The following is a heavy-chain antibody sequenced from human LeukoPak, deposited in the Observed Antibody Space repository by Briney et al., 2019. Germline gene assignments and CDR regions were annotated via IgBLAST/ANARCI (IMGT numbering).Heavy chain of an antibody. CDR2: INPNNGGT. J-gene: IGHJ6*02. D-gene: IGHD2-15*01. CDR3: SRESGPYCSGGSCYHYYYYGMDV. Sequence: GASVKVSCKASGYTFTDYYMHWVRQAPGQGLEWMGWINPNNGGTNYAQEFQGRVTMTRDTSISTAYMELSRLRSDDTAVYYCSRESGPYCSGGSCYHYYYYGMDVWGQGTTVTVSS. CDR1: GYTFTDYY. V-gene: IGHV1-2*02.